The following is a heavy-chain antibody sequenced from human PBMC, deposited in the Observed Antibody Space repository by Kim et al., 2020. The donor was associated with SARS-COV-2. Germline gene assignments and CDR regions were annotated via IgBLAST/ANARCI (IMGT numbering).Heavy chain of an antibody. V-gene: IGHV1-8*01. Sequence: NTGYAQKFQGRVTMTRNTSISTAYMELSSLRSEDTAVYYCARGFGESFDPWGQGTLVTVSS. CDR3: ARGFGESFDP. J-gene: IGHJ5*02. CDR2: NT. D-gene: IGHD3-10*01.